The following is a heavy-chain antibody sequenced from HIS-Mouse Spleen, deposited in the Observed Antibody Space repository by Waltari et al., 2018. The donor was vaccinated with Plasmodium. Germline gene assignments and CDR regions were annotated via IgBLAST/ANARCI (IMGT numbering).Heavy chain of an antibody. CDR3: ARDRITGTSYFDY. V-gene: IGHV4-39*07. D-gene: IGHD1-7*01. J-gene: IGHJ4*02. CDR2: IYYSGST. Sequence: QLQLQESGPGLVKPSETLSLTCTVSGGSISSRRYSWGWIRQPPGKGLEWIGSIYYSGSTYYNPSLKSRVTISVDTSKNQFSLKLSSVTAADTAVYYCARDRITGTSYFDYWGQGTLVTVSS. CDR1: GGSISSRRYS.